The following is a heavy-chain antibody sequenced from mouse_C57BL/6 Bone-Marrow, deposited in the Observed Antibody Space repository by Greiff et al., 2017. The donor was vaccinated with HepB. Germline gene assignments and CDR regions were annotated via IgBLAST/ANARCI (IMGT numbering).Heavy chain of an antibody. CDR1: GFTFSSYG. V-gene: IGHV5-6*01. Sequence: EVQGVESGGDLVKPGGSLKLSCAASGFTFSSYGMSWVRQTPDKRLEWVATISSGGSYTYYPDSVKGRFTISRDNAKNTLYLQMSSLKSEDTAMYYCARLNPRYFDYWGQGTTLTVSS. CDR3: ARLNPRYFDY. CDR2: ISSGGSYT. J-gene: IGHJ2*01.